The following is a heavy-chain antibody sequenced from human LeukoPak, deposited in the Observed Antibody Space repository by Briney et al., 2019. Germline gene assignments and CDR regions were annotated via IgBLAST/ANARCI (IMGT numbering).Heavy chain of an antibody. CDR1: GGSISSSSYY. CDR3: ASSWRGYSYGSF. V-gene: IGHV4-39*07. Sequence: SETLSLTCTVSGGSISSSSYYWGWIRQPPGKGLEWIGSIYYSGSTYYSPSLKSRVTISVDRSKNQFSLKLSSVTAADTAVYYCASSWRGYSYGSFWGQGTLVTVSS. J-gene: IGHJ4*02. CDR2: IYYSGST. D-gene: IGHD5-18*01.